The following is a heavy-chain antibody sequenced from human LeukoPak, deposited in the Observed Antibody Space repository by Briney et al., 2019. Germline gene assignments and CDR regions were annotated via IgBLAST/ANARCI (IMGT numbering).Heavy chain of an antibody. J-gene: IGHJ4*02. CDR2: FDPEDGET. CDR1: GYTLTDLS. Sequence: ASVKVSCKVSGYTLTDLSMHWVRQAPGKGLEWMGGFDPEDGETIYAQKFQGRVPMTEDTSTDTAYMELNSLRSEDTAVYYCAARTIFGELVDYWGQGTLVTVSS. D-gene: IGHD3-3*01. CDR3: AARTIFGELVDY. V-gene: IGHV1-24*01.